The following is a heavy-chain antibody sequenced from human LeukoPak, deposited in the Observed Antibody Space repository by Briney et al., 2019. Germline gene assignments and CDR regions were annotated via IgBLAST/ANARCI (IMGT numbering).Heavy chain of an antibody. CDR1: GGTFSSYA. J-gene: IGHJ6*02. CDR3: ASIAESTPGNHQEYYGMDV. CDR2: NIPIFGIA. D-gene: IGHD1-14*01. V-gene: IGHV1-69*04. Sequence: SVKVSCKASGGTFSSYAISWVRQAPGQGLEWMGRNIPIFGIANYAQKFQGRVTITADKSTSTAYMELSSLRSEDTAVYYCASIAESTPGNHQEYYGMDVWGQGTTVTVSS.